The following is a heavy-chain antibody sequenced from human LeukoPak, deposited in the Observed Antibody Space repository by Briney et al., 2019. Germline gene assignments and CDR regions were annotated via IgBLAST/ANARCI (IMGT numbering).Heavy chain of an antibody. D-gene: IGHD3-22*01. J-gene: IGHJ4*02. CDR2: IYTSGST. CDR3: ARGGGYYDSSGYPEPYYFDY. Sequence: SETLSLTCAVYGGSFSGYYWSWIRQPAGKGLEWIGRIYTSGSTNYNPSLKSRVTISVDTSKNQFSLKLSSVTAADTAVYYCARGGGYYDSSGYPEPYYFDYWGQGTLVTVSS. V-gene: IGHV4-59*10. CDR1: GGSFSGYY.